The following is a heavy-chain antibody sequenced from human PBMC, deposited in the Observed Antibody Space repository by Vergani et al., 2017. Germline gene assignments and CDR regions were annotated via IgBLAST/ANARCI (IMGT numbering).Heavy chain of an antibody. CDR2: ISSSSSYI. D-gene: IGHD3-22*01. CDR3: ASLDYYDSSGYYRTG. J-gene: IGHJ4*02. Sequence: EVQLVESGGGLVKPGGSLRLSCAASGFTFSSYSMNWVRQAPGKGLEWVSSISSSSSYIYYADSVKGRFTISRDNAKNSLYLQMNSLRAEDTAVYYCASLDYYDSSGYYRTGWGQGTLVTVSS. V-gene: IGHV3-21*01. CDR1: GFTFSSYS.